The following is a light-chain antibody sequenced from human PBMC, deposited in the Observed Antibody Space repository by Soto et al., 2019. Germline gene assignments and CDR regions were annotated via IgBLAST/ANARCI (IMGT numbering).Light chain of an antibody. CDR1: QSIDNR. Sequence: IQMAQSPSTLSASVGDRVTITCWASQSIDNRLAWYQQKPGKAPKALIYDASTLESGVPSRFSGSGSGTEFTLTISSLHPDDFVTYYCQRYNFQSTFGQGTKVEV. CDR2: DAS. J-gene: IGKJ1*01. CDR3: QRYNFQST. V-gene: IGKV1-5*03.